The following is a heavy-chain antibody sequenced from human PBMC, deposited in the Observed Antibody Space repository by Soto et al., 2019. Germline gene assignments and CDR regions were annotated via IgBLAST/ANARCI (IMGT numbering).Heavy chain of an antibody. CDR1: GFTFSSYA. Sequence: VGSLRLSCAASGFTFSSYAMSWVRQAPGTGLEWVSASSGSGGSTYYADSVKGRFTISRDNSKNTLYLQMNSLRAEDTAVYYCAKEITMIVVGSGHFQHWGQGTLVTASS. V-gene: IGHV3-23*01. CDR2: SSGSGGST. CDR3: AKEITMIVVGSGHFQH. D-gene: IGHD3-22*01. J-gene: IGHJ1*01.